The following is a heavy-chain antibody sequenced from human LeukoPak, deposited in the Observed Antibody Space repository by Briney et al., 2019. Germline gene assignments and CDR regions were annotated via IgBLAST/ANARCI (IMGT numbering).Heavy chain of an antibody. Sequence: SQTLSLTCAISGDSVSSNSAAWNWIRQSPSRGLEWLGRTYYRSKWYHDYAVSVKSRITINPDTSKNQFSLQLNSVTPEDTALYYCEREYYYVPGTYYNRVNWFDPWAREPWSPSPQ. V-gene: IGHV6-1*01. CDR1: GDSVSSNSAA. CDR3: EREYYYVPGTYYNRVNWFDP. CDR2: TYYRSKWYH. D-gene: IGHD3-10*01. J-gene: IGHJ5*02.